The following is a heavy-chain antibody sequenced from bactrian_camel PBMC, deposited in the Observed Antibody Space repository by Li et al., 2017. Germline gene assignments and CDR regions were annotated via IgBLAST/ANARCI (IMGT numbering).Heavy chain of an antibody. J-gene: IGHJ4*01. CDR1: VNTFSNYC. V-gene: IGHV3S54*01. D-gene: IGHD5*01. CDR3: ATGDTTRIWVGLPGNH. CDR2: IYTAGVAT. Sequence: VESGGGSVQAGGSLRLSCEAPVNTFSNYCMGWFRQAPGKEREAVGIIYTAGVATTYADSVKGRFTIARDNYKNTLTLQMNSLKPEDTGVYYCATGDTTRIWVGLPGNHWGQGTQVTVS.